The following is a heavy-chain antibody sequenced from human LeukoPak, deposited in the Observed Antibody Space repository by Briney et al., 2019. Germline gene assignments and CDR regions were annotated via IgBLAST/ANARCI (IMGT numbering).Heavy chain of an antibody. CDR1: GGTLSRYA. CDR3: AGLIAADVDAFDI. J-gene: IGHJ3*02. CDR2: IIPILGIA. Sequence: ASVKVSCKASGGTLSRYAISWVRQAPRQGLEWMGRIIPILGIANYAQKFQGRVTITADKPTSTAYMELGSLRSEDTAVYYCAGLIAADVDAFDIWGQGTMVTVS. D-gene: IGHD6-13*01. V-gene: IGHV1-69*04.